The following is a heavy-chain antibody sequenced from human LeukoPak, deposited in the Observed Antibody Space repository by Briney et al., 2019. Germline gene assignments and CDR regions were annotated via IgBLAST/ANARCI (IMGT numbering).Heavy chain of an antibody. CDR3: ARDPIAAAGGTYYCDY. CDR1: GFTFSSYA. Sequence: PGGSLRLSCAASGFTFSSYAMSWVRQAPGKGLEWVSAISGSGGSTYYADSVKGRFTISRDSSKNTLYLQMNSLRDEDTAVYYCARDPIAAAGGTYYCDYWGQGTLVTVSS. V-gene: IGHV3-23*01. J-gene: IGHJ4*02. CDR2: ISGSGGST. D-gene: IGHD6-13*01.